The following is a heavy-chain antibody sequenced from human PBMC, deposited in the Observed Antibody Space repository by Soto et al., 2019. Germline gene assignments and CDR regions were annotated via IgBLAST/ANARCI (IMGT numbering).Heavy chain of an antibody. Sequence: QVQLAQSGAEVRKPGSSVKVSCRASGGAFSDFAFSWVRQAPGQGLEWMGGIIPMFAASKYAQRFQGRVCITAATSTQTVYLGLSSPTPEDSAVYYCARGGIVAVPATLSSDHAYTNYRFDSWGQGTLVSV. CDR2: IIPMFAAS. D-gene: IGHD2-21*02. CDR1: GGAFSDFA. CDR3: ARGGIVAVPATLSSDHAYTNYRFDS. J-gene: IGHJ4*02. V-gene: IGHV1-69*06.